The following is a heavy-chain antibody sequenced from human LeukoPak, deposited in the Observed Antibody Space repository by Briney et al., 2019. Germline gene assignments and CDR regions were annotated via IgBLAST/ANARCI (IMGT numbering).Heavy chain of an antibody. Sequence: SETLSLTCAVYGVSFSGYYWSWIRQPPGKGLEWIGEINHSGSTNYNPSLKSRVTISVDTSKNQFSLKLSSVTAADTAVYYCAKVQLERRLYYYYMDVWGKGTTVTVSS. CDR1: GVSFSGYY. D-gene: IGHD1-1*01. V-gene: IGHV4-34*01. CDR3: AKVQLERRLYYYYMDV. CDR2: INHSGST. J-gene: IGHJ6*03.